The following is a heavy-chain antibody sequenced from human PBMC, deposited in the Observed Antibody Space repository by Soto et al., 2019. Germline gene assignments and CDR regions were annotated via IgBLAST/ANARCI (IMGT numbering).Heavy chain of an antibody. CDR1: GFTFSSHA. J-gene: IGHJ6*02. D-gene: IGHD4-17*01. Sequence: GGSLRLSCAASGFTFSSHAMSWVRQAPGKGLEWVSAISGSGGSTYYADSVKGRFTISRDNSKNTLYLQMNSLRAEDTAVYYCAKWSNAPTTTKLLYYYYYGMDVWGQGTTVTVSS. V-gene: IGHV3-23*01. CDR2: ISGSGGST. CDR3: AKWSNAPTTTKLLYYYYYGMDV.